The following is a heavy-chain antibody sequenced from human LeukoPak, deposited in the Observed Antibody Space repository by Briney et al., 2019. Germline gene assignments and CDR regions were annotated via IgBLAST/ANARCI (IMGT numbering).Heavy chain of an antibody. CDR1: GYTLTELS. Sequence: ASVMVSCKVSGYTLTELSMHWVRQAPGKGLEWMGGFDPEDGETIYAQKFQGRVTMTEDTSTDTAYMELSSLRSEDTAVYYCATQITSCYMDCWFDPWGQGTLVTVSS. J-gene: IGHJ5*02. D-gene: IGHD2-2*02. V-gene: IGHV1-24*01. CDR3: ATQITSCYMDCWFDP. CDR2: FDPEDGET.